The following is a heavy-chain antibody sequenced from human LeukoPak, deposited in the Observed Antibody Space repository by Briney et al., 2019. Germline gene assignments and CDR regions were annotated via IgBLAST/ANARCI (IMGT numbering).Heavy chain of an antibody. J-gene: IGHJ4*02. D-gene: IGHD2-15*01. V-gene: IGHV4-59*01. CDR1: GGSISIYY. Sequence: SETLSLPCTVSGGSISIYYWSWIRQPPGKGLEWIGYIYYSGSTNYNPSLKSRVTISVDTSKNRFSLKLSSVTAADTAVYYCAREGGYCSGGSCFSWYFDYWGQGTLVTVSS. CDR3: AREGGYCSGGSCFSWYFDY. CDR2: IYYSGST.